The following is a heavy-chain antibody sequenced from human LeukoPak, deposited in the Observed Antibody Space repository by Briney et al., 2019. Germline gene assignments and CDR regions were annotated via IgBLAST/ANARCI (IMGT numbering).Heavy chain of an antibody. Sequence: GGSLRLSCAASGFIFSSYAMSWVRQAPGKGLEWVSAISGSGGSTYYADSVKGRFTISRDNSKNTLYLQMDSLRAEDTAVYYCANGRTVANFDYWGQGTLVTVSS. CDR2: ISGSGGST. D-gene: IGHD4-23*01. CDR1: GFIFSSYA. J-gene: IGHJ4*02. V-gene: IGHV3-23*01. CDR3: ANGRTVANFDY.